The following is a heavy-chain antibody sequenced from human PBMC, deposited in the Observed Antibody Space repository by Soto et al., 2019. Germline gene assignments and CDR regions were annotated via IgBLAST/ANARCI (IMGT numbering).Heavy chain of an antibody. Sequence: QVQLVQSGAEVKKPGSSVKVSCKASGGTFSSYAISWVRQAPGQGLEWMGGIIPIFGTANYAQKFQGRVTITADKSTSTAYMELSSLRSEDTAVYYCAGCSSTSCRHTYYYYGMDVWGQGTTVTVSS. CDR3: AGCSSTSCRHTYYYYGMDV. V-gene: IGHV1-69*06. J-gene: IGHJ6*02. D-gene: IGHD2-2*01. CDR1: GGTFSSYA. CDR2: IIPIFGTA.